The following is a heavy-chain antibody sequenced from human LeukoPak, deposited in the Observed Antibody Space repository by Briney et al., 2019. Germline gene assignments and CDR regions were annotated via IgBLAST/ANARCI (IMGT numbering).Heavy chain of an antibody. CDR3: ASTHSSGKSDY. Sequence: PSETLSLTCTVSGGSITSYYWSWIRQPPGKGLEWIAYIYYSGITNYNPSLKSRVTISLDTSKNQFSLKLSSVTAADTAVYYCASTHSSGKSDYWGQGTLVTVSS. CDR2: IYYSGIT. CDR1: GGSITSYY. D-gene: IGHD3-10*01. J-gene: IGHJ4*02. V-gene: IGHV4-59*01.